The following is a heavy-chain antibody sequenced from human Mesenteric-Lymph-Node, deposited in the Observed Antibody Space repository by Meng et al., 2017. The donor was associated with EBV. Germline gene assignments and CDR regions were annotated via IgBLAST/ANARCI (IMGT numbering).Heavy chain of an antibody. D-gene: IGHD2-2*01. CDR1: GGYISSGGYY. V-gene: IGHV4-30-4*01. J-gene: IGHJ4*02. Sequence: HQEEVGPGPGKPSQPLSLPCTLSGGYISSGGYYWSWIRQPPGKGLEWIGYIYYSGDTYYNPSLKSRVSMSMDTSKNQFSLKLSSVTAADTAVYYCAREIYCTSASCPFDYWGQGTLVTVSS. CDR2: IYYSGDT. CDR3: AREIYCTSASCPFDY.